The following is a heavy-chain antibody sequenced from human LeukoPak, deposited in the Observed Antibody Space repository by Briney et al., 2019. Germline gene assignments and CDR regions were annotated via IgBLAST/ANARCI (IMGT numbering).Heavy chain of an antibody. D-gene: IGHD3-10*01. CDR3: AKKPAHDYCGSGSDGPFYFDY. CDR1: GFTFRSYS. Sequence: GGALRLSCAASGFTFRSYSLLCVSRAPARGLEWVSALTGRGGSTYYADAVKGRFTISRDNSKNTLYLQMNSLRAEDTAVYYCAKKPAHDYCGSGSDGPFYFDYWGQGTLVTVSS. CDR2: LTGRGGST. J-gene: IGHJ4*02. V-gene: IGHV3-23*01.